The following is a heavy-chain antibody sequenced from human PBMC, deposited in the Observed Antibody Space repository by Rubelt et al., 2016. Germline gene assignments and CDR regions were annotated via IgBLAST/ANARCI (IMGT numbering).Heavy chain of an antibody. J-gene: IGHJ6*03. CDR3: ARDAEGTTVTYYYYYMDV. Sequence: QLQLQESGPGLVKPSETLSLTCTVSGGSISSSSYYWGWIRQPPGKGLEWIGSIYYSGITYYNPSLLSLVIISVDTSKNQFSLKLSSETAADTAVYYCARDAEGTTVTYYYYYMDVWGKGTTVTVSS. D-gene: IGHD4-17*01. V-gene: IGHV4-39*07. CDR2: IYYSGIT. CDR1: GGSISSSSYY.